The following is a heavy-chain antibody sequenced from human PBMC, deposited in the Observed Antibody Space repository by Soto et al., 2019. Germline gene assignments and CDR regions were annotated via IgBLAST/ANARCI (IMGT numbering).Heavy chain of an antibody. J-gene: IGHJ6*02. Sequence: PGGSLRLSCAASGFTFSDHYMDWVRQAPGKGLEWVVRTRNKANSYTTEYAASVKGRFTISRDDSKNSLYLQMNSLKTEDTAVYYCARVQWLVLRARYYYYGMDVWGQATTVTVSS. V-gene: IGHV3-72*01. CDR1: GFTFSDHY. CDR3: ARVQWLVLRARYYYYGMDV. D-gene: IGHD6-19*01. CDR2: TRNKANSYTT.